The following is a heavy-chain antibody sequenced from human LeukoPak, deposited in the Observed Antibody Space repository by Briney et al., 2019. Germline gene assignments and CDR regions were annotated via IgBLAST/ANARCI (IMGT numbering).Heavy chain of an antibody. CDR2: IIPFFGTA. Sequence: ASVKVSCKASGGTFSSYAISWVRQAPGQGLGWMGGIIPFFGTANYAQKFQGRVTITADESTSTAYMELSSLRSEDTAVYYCARVGNYYGSGSYYTYFDYWGQGTLVTVSS. CDR1: GGTFSSYA. D-gene: IGHD3-10*01. J-gene: IGHJ4*02. CDR3: ARVGNYYGSGSYYTYFDY. V-gene: IGHV1-69*13.